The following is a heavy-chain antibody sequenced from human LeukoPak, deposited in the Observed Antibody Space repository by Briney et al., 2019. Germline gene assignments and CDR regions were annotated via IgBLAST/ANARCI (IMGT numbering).Heavy chain of an antibody. CDR2: IYTSGST. CDR3: ARDRYSGYDGFGAFDI. Sequence: SETLSLTCTVSGGSISSYYWSWIRQSPGKGLEWIGRIYTSGSTNYNPSLKSRVTMSVDTSKNQFSLKLSSVTAADTAVYYCARDRYSGYDGFGAFDIWGQGTMVTVSS. CDR1: GGSISSYY. J-gene: IGHJ3*02. D-gene: IGHD5-12*01. V-gene: IGHV4-4*07.